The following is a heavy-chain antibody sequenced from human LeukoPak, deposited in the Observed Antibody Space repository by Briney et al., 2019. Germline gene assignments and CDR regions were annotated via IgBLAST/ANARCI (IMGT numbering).Heavy chain of an antibody. J-gene: IGHJ4*02. D-gene: IGHD6-13*01. Sequence: SETLSLTCTVSGGSISSYYWSWIRQPPGKGLEWIGYIYYSGSTNYNRSLKSRVTISVDTSKNQFSLKLSSVTAADTAVYYCARGVMTGYSSSWHFDYWGQGTLVTVSS. V-gene: IGHV4-59*01. CDR2: IYYSGST. CDR3: ARGVMTGYSSSWHFDY. CDR1: GGSISSYY.